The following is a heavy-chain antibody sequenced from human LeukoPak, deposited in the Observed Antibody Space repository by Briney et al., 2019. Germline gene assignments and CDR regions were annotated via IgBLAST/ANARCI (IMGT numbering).Heavy chain of an antibody. D-gene: IGHD3-22*01. Sequence: ASVKVSCKASGYTFTNYGLSWVRQAPGQGLEWMGWISGYNGHTEYAQKVQGRVTMTTDTSTSTAYMELRSLRSDDTAVYYCARGFPSRRNYDSSGYYSYYFDYWGQGTLVTVSS. J-gene: IGHJ4*02. CDR1: GYTFTNYG. CDR3: ARGFPSRRNYDSSGYYSYYFDY. V-gene: IGHV1-18*01. CDR2: ISGYNGHT.